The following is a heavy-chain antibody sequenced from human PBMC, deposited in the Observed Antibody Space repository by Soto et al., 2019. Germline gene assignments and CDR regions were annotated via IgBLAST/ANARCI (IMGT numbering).Heavy chain of an antibody. CDR2: ISYDGSNK. CDR1: GFTFSSYA. J-gene: IGHJ5*02. Sequence: GGSLRLSCAASGFTFSSYAMHWVRQAPGKGLEWVAVISYDGSNKYYADSVKGRFTISRDNSKNTLYLQMNSLRAEDTAVYYCARGVRGVINAPWGQGTLVTVSS. V-gene: IGHV3-30-3*01. D-gene: IGHD3-10*01. CDR3: ARGVRGVINAP.